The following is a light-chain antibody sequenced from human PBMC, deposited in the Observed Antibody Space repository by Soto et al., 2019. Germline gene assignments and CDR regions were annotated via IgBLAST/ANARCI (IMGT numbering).Light chain of an antibody. CDR1: QSLSSSF. J-gene: IGKJ5*01. CDR3: QQYGSSPFIT. V-gene: IGKV3-20*01. CDR2: GAS. Sequence: EIVLTKSPGTLSLSPGERATLSCRASQSLSSSFLAWYQQKPGQAPRLLIYGASSRATGIPDRFSGSGSGTDFTLTVSRLEPEEFAVYYCQQYGSSPFITFGQGTRLEIK.